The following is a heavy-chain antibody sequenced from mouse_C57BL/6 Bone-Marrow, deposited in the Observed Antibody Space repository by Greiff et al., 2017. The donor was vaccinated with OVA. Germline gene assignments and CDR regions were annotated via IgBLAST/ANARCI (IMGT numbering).Heavy chain of an antibody. J-gene: IGHJ2*01. D-gene: IGHD4-1*01. V-gene: IGHV5-4*01. CDR3: AREANWEYYFDY. CDR2: ISDGGSYT. CDR1: GFTFSSYA. Sequence: DVMLVESGGGLVKPGGSLKLSCAASGFTFSSYAMSWVRQTPEKRLEWVATISDGGSYTYYPDNVKGRFTISRDNAKNNLYLQMSHLKSEDTAMYYCAREANWEYYFDYWGQGTTLTVSS.